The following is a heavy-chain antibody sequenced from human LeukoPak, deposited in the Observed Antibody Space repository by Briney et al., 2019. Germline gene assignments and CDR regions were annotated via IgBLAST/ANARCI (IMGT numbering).Heavy chain of an antibody. V-gene: IGHV4-34*01. J-gene: IGHJ5*02. CDR1: GGSFSGYY. Sequence: SETLSLTCAVYGGSFSGYYWSWIRQPPGKGLEWIGEINHSGSTNYNPSLKSRVTISVDTSKNQFSLKLSSVTAADTAVYYCARGERITIFGVVTQGASGRFDPWGQGTLVTVSS. CDR2: INHSGST. CDR3: ARGERITIFGVVTQGASGRFDP. D-gene: IGHD3-3*01.